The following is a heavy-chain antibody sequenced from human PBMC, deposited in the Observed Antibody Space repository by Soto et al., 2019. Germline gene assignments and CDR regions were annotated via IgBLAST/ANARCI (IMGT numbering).Heavy chain of an antibody. D-gene: IGHD6-19*01. V-gene: IGHV1-69*13. CDR1: GGTFSSYA. CDR3: ARDRTVVAGEYNWFDP. J-gene: IGHJ5*02. CDR2: IIPIFGTA. Sequence: ASVKVSCKASGGTFSSYAISWVRQAPGQGLEWMGGIIPIFGTANYAQKSQGRVTITADESTSTAYMELSSLRSEDTAVYYCARDRTVVAGEYNWFDPWGQGTLVTVSS.